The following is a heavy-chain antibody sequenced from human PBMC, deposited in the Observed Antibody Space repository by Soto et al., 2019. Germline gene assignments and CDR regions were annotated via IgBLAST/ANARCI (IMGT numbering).Heavy chain of an antibody. CDR2: IYHSGST. V-gene: IGHV4-30-2*01. J-gene: IGHJ4*02. Sequence: QLQLQESGSGLVKPSQTLSLTCAVSGGSISSGGYSWSWIRQPPGKGLEWIGYIYHSGSTYYNPSVKSRVTISVDRSKNQFALKVSSVTAADTAVYYCARGTKWLRLGGFDYWGQGTLVTVSS. CDR1: GGSISSGGYS. CDR3: ARGTKWLRLGGFDY. D-gene: IGHD5-12*01.